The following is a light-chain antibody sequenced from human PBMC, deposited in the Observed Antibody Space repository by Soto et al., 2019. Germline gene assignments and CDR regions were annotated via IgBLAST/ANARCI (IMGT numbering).Light chain of an antibody. V-gene: IGKV3-20*01. Sequence: EIVLTQSPGTLSLSPGERATLSCRASQSVSSSLAWYQQKPGQAPRLLIYGTSNRATAIPDRFSGSVSGADFTLTISRLEPEDFALYYCQQYGISPSTFGPGTKVEI. CDR3: QQYGISPST. CDR1: QSVSSS. J-gene: IGKJ1*01. CDR2: GTS.